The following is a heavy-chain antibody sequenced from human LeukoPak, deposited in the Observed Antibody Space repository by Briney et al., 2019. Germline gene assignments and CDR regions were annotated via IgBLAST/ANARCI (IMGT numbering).Heavy chain of an antibody. CDR3: ARRKRYSYGPYYYYYMDV. Sequence: PSETLSLTCTVSGGSISGSNYYWAWIRQPPGKTLEWIGSAYYSGSTYYNPPLKGRVTISVDTSKNQFSLKLSSVTAADTAVYYCARRKRYSYGPYYYYYMDVWGKGTTVTVSS. V-gene: IGHV4-39*07. CDR1: GGSISGSNYY. D-gene: IGHD5-18*01. J-gene: IGHJ6*03. CDR2: AYYSGST.